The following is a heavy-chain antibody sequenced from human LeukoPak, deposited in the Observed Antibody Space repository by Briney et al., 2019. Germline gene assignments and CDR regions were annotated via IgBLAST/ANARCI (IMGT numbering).Heavy chain of an antibody. Sequence: PSXTLSLTCAVSGYSISSGYYWGWIRRPPGKGLEGIGSIYHSGSTYYNPSLKSRVTISVDTSKNQFSLKLSSVTAADTAVYYCARRRGCFDYWGQGTLVTVSS. CDR2: IYHSGST. V-gene: IGHV4-38-2*01. CDR1: GYSISSGYY. CDR3: ARRRGCFDY. J-gene: IGHJ4*02. D-gene: IGHD3-10*01.